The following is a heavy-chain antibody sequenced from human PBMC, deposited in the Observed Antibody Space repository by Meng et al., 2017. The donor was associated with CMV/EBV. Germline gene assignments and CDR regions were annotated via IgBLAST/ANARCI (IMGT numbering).Heavy chain of an antibody. Sequence: SVTVSCKASGCTFSSYTISWVRQAPGQGLEWMGRIIPILGIANYAQKFQGRVTITADKSTSTAYMELSSLRSEDTAVYYCARDPRYCSSTSCSDFQHWGQGTLVTVSS. CDR3: ARDPRYCSSTSCSDFQH. V-gene: IGHV1-69*04. J-gene: IGHJ1*01. CDR2: IIPILGIA. D-gene: IGHD2-2*01. CDR1: GCTFSSYT.